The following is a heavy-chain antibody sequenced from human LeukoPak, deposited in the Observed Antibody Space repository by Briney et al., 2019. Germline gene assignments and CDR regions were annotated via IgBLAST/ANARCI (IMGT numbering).Heavy chain of an antibody. V-gene: IGHV4-39*07. CDR2: IYYSGST. CDR3: AREGGIVDY. CDR1: GGSISSSSYY. J-gene: IGHJ4*02. Sequence: SETLSLTCTVSGGSISSSSYYWGWIRQPPGKGLEWIGSIYYSGSTYYNPSLKSRVTISVDTSKNQFSLKLSSVTAADTAVYYCAREGGIVDYWGQGTLVTVSS. D-gene: IGHD1-26*01.